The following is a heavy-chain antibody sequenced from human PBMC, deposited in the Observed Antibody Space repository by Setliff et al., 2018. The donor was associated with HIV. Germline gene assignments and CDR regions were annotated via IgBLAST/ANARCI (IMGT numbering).Heavy chain of an antibody. J-gene: IGHJ4*02. V-gene: IGHV1-8*02. CDR3: ARVAWELLAIVN. Sequence: ASVKVSCKASGYTFSGYYIHWVRQAPGQGLEWMGWMNPNSGNTGYSQKFQGRLTMTRNTSISTAYMELSSLTSEDTAVYYCARVAWELLAIVNWGPGTLVTVSS. D-gene: IGHD1-26*01. CDR1: GYTFSGYY. CDR2: MNPNSGNT.